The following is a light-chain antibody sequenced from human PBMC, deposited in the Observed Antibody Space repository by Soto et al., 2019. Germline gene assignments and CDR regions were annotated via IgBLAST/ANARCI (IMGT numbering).Light chain of an antibody. CDR2: DVG. J-gene: IGLJ1*01. CDR3: SSYTSSSTNV. Sequence: QSGLTEPGSVYGCPGQSMNISCTEKSSDVGGYNSVSWYQHHPGKAPKLILYDVGDRPSGVSYRFSGSKSGNTASLTISGLQAVDEADYYCSSYTSSSTNVFGTGTKVTVL. CDR1: SSDVGGYNS. V-gene: IGLV2-14*03.